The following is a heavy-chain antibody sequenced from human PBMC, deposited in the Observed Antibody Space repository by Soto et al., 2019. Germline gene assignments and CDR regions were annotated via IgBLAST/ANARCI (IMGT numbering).Heavy chain of an antibody. CDR1: GYTFTSYA. Sequence: ASVKVSCKASGYTFTSYAMHWVRQAPGQRLEWMGWINAGNGNTKYSQKFQGRVTITRDTSASTAYMELSSLRSEDTAVYYCARDTPWNSWHYYFDYWGQGTLVTVSS. J-gene: IGHJ4*02. D-gene: IGHD1-1*01. CDR2: INAGNGNT. V-gene: IGHV1-3*01. CDR3: ARDTPWNSWHYYFDY.